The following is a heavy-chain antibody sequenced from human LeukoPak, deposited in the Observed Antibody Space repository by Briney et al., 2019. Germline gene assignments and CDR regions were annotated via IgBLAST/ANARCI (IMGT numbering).Heavy chain of an antibody. D-gene: IGHD2-15*01. V-gene: IGHV4-34*01. J-gene: IGHJ4*02. CDR1: GGSFSGYY. CDR3: ARFPDCSGGSCSDY. CDR2: INHSGST. Sequence: SETLSLTGAVYGGSFSGYYWSWIRQPPGKGLEWIGEINHSGSTNYNPSLKSRVTISVDTSKNQFSLKLSSVTAADTAVYYCARFPDCSGGSCSDYWGQGTLVTVSS.